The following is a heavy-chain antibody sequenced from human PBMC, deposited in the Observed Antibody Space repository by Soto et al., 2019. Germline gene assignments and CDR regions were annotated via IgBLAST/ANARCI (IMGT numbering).Heavy chain of an antibody. J-gene: IGHJ3*02. CDR3: ASVGVRRSPILDAFDI. V-gene: IGHV6-1*01. Sequence: PSQTLSLTCVISGDSVSSNSAAWNWIRQSPSRGLEWLGRTYYRSKWYNDYAVSVKSRITINPDTSKNQFSLQLNSVTPEDTAVYYCASVGVRRSPILDAFDIWGQGTMVTVSS. D-gene: IGHD3-9*01. CDR2: TYYRSKWYN. CDR1: GDSVSSNSAA.